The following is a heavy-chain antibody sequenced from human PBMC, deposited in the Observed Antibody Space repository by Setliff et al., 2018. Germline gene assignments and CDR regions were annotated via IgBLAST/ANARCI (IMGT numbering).Heavy chain of an antibody. J-gene: IGHJ4*02. Sequence: KPSETLSLTCTVSGGSISSSSYYWGWIRQPPGKGLEWIGSIYYSGSTYYNPSLKSRVTISVDTSKNQFSLKLSPVTAADTAVYYCARRETYYNFWSGYFDYWGQGTLVTVSS. CDR2: IYYSGST. D-gene: IGHD3-3*01. V-gene: IGHV4-39*07. CDR3: ARRETYYNFWSGYFDY. CDR1: GGSISSSSYY.